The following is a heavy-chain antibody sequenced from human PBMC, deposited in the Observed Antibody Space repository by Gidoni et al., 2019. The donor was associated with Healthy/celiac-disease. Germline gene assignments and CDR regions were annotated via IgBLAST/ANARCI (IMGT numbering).Heavy chain of an antibody. V-gene: IGHV3-21*01. J-gene: IGHJ4*02. Sequence: EVQRVESGGGLVKPGGSLRPSCAASGFTFRSYSMSWVRQATGKGLGWVSSISSSSSNIYYAASGKGRFTISRDNAKTSLYLQMNSLRAEDTAVYYCARDSGNDFWSGYSFDYWGQGTLVTVSS. D-gene: IGHD3-3*01. CDR3: ARDSGNDFWSGYSFDY. CDR1: GFTFRSYS. CDR2: ISSSSSNI.